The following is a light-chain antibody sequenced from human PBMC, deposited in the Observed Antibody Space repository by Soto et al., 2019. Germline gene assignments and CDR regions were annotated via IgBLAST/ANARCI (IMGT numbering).Light chain of an antibody. CDR2: GAS. J-gene: IGKJ5*01. Sequence: EVVLTQSPGTLSLSSGERATLSCRASQSVINSYLAWYQHKPGQAPRLLTYGASSRATGIPARFSGSGSGTDFTLTISSLEPEDFAVYYCQQRSNWPPITFGQGTRLEIK. CDR1: QSVINSY. CDR3: QQRSNWPPIT. V-gene: IGKV3D-20*02.